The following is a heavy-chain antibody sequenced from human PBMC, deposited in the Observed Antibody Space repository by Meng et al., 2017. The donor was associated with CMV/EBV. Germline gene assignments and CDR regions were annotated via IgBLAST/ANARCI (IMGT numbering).Heavy chain of an antibody. CDR2: ISSSSSYI. J-gene: IGHJ6*02. CDR1: GFTFSSYS. Sequence: GESLKISCAASGFTFSSYSMNWVRQAPGKGLEWVSSISSSSSYIYYADSVKGRFTISRDKAKNSLYLQMNSLRAEDTAVYYCARALVDTAMVTPTYYYYGMDVWGQGTTVTVSS. D-gene: IGHD5-18*01. CDR3: ARALVDTAMVTPTYYYYGMDV. V-gene: IGHV3-21*01.